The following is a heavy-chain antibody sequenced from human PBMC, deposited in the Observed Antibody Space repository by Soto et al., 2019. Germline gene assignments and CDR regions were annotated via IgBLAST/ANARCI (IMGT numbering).Heavy chain of an antibody. J-gene: IGHJ4*02. CDR3: ARDPIPVPMYDFDY. D-gene: IGHD2-2*01. Sequence: GGSLRLSCTASGFTFSNYSMHWVRQAPGKGLEWVSSISSDSTYIYYADSVKGRFTISRVNANNSLSLQMNSLRAEDTAVYFCARDPIPVPMYDFDYWGQGSRVTVSS. V-gene: IGHV3-21*01. CDR2: ISSDSTYI. CDR1: GFTFSNYS.